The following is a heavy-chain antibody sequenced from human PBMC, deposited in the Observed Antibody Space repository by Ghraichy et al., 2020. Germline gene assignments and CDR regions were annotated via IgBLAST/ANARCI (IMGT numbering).Heavy chain of an antibody. J-gene: IGHJ2*01. CDR1: GGSISSSSYY. CDR2: IYYSGST. D-gene: IGHD5-18*01. CDR3: ARQGYVQLWLRILSWYFDL. Sequence: SETLSLTCTVSGGSISSSSYYWGWIRQPPGKGLEWIGSIYYSGSTYYNPSLKSRVTISVDTSKNQFSLKLSSVTAADTAVYYCARQGYVQLWLRILSWYFDLWGRGTLVTVSS. V-gene: IGHV4-39*01.